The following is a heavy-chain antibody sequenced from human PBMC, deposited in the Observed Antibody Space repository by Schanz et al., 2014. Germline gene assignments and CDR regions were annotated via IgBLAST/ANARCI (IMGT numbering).Heavy chain of an antibody. J-gene: IGHJ3*02. CDR2: INPSVGNT. CDR1: GYTFTSYY. Sequence: QVQLVQSGAEVKKPGASVKVSCEASGYTFTSYYIHWFRQAPGQGLEWMGLINPSVGNTNYAQKCRGRVTMTRDTSKSTVYMGLGSLRSEDAAVYFCARGPAKGAFDIWGQGTMVTVSS. CDR3: ARGPAKGAFDI. V-gene: IGHV1-46*03.